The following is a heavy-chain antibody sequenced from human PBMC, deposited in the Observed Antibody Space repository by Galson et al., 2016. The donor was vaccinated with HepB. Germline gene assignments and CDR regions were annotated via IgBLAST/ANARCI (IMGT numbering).Heavy chain of an antibody. CDR3: AGGGGPHGPTRGDH. Sequence: SVKVSCKASGYPFTTTYVHWVRQAPGQGLEWMGVINPSDDTTNYAQTFRGRVTMTSDMSTSTVYMELSSLRSEDTAVYYCAGGGGPHGPTRGDHWGRGTLVTVSS. CDR2: INPSDDTT. J-gene: IGHJ4*02. CDR1: GYPFTTTY. D-gene: IGHD1-26*01. V-gene: IGHV1-46*01.